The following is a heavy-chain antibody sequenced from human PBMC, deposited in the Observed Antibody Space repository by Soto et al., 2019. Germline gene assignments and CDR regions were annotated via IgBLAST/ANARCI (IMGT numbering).Heavy chain of an antibody. CDR1: GYSFTSYW. J-gene: IGHJ4*02. CDR2: IDPSDSYT. V-gene: IGHV5-10-1*01. CDR3: AASRSSWYRNYFDY. D-gene: IGHD6-13*01. Sequence: GESLKISCKGSGYSFTSYWISWVRQMPGKGLEWMGRIDPSDSYTNYCPSFQGHVTISADKSISTAYLQWSSLKASDTAMYYCAASRSSWYRNYFDYWGQGTLVTVSS.